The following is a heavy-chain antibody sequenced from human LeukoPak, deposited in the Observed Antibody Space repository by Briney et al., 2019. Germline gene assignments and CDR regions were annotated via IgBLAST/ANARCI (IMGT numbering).Heavy chain of an antibody. J-gene: IGHJ4*02. Sequence: GGSLRLSCAASGFTFSSYAMSWVHQARGKGLEWVSAISGSGGSTYYADSVKGRFTISRDNSKNTLYLQMNSLRAEDTAVYYCAKVVDCSGGSCYGVYFDYWGQGTLVTVSS. V-gene: IGHV3-23*01. CDR1: GFTFSSYA. D-gene: IGHD2-15*01. CDR3: AKVVDCSGGSCYGVYFDY. CDR2: ISGSGGST.